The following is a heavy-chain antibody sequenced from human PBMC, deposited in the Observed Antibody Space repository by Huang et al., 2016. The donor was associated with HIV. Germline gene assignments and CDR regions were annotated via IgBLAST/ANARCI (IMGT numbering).Heavy chain of an antibody. Sequence: QVQLVQSGAEVRKPGSSVKVSCRASGGSFNNFGINWVRQAPGQGLEGMGGIIPRCGTRNDAQRFKDRVTITADETTGVVHLEVTSLRSDDTAVYFCAKRGGAWGSPYAFDLWGPGTMVTVSS. CDR2: IIPRCGTR. CDR1: GGSFNNFG. V-gene: IGHV1-69*13. D-gene: IGHD3-16*01. CDR3: AKRGGAWGSPYAFDL. J-gene: IGHJ3*01.